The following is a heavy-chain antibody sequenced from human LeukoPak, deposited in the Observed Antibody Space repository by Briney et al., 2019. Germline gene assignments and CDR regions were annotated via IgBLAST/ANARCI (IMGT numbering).Heavy chain of an antibody. V-gene: IGHV3-7*01. CDR2: IDRDGSAK. Sequence: GGSLRLSCAASGFTFSSYWMTWVRQAPGKGLEWVANIDRDGSAKYYVDSVKGRFTISRDNAKNSLYLQMNSLRVEDTAVYYFARRGNAPAGYYYYMDVWGKGTTVTVSS. D-gene: IGHD6-13*01. J-gene: IGHJ6*03. CDR3: ARRGNAPAGYYYYMDV. CDR1: GFTFSSYW.